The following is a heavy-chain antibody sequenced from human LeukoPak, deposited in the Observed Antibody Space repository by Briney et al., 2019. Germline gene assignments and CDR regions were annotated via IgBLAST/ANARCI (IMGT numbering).Heavy chain of an antibody. D-gene: IGHD6-6*01. V-gene: IGHV3-33*06. J-gene: IGHJ4*02. CDR3: AKDQSQYSSSYLDY. Sequence: PGRSLRLSCAASGFTFSSYGMHWVRQAPGKGLEWVAVIWYDGSNKYYADSVKGRFTISRDNSKNTLYLQMNSLRAEDTAVYYCAKDQSQYSSSYLDYWGQGTLVTVSS. CDR2: IWYDGSNK. CDR1: GFTFSSYG.